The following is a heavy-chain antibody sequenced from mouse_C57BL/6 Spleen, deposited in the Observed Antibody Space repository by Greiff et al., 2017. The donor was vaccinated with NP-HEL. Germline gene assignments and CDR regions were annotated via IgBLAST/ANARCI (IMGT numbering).Heavy chain of an antibody. V-gene: IGHV5-4*01. Sequence: EVQLKESGGGLVKPGGSLKLSCAASGFTFSSYAMSWVRQTPEKRLEWVATISDGGSYTYYPDNVKGRFTISRDNAKNNLYLQMSHLKSEDTAMYYCARDPYDYDDAMDYWGQGTSVTVSS. CDR3: ARDPYDYDDAMDY. CDR1: GFTFSSYA. D-gene: IGHD2-4*01. J-gene: IGHJ4*01. CDR2: ISDGGSYT.